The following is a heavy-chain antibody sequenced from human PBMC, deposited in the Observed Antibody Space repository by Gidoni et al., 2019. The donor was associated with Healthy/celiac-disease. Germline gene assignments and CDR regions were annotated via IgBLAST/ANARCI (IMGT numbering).Heavy chain of an antibody. Sequence: EVQLVESGRGLVQPGGSLRLSCAASGFTFSSYWMNWVRQAPGKGLEGVANIKQDGSEKYYVDSVKGRFTISRDNAKNSLYLQMNSLRAEDTAVYYCARDNQGVAGSYYFDYWGQGTLVTVSS. CDR3: ARDNQGVAGSYYFDY. CDR2: IKQDGSEK. V-gene: IGHV3-7*03. CDR1: GFTFSSYW. D-gene: IGHD6-19*01. J-gene: IGHJ4*02.